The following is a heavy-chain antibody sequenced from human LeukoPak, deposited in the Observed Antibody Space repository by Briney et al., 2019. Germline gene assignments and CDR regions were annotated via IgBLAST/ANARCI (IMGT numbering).Heavy chain of an antibody. CDR2: IYYSGST. CDR3: ARHRWGIAARPDYFDY. D-gene: IGHD6-6*01. Sequence: KPSETLSPTCTVSGGSISSSSYYWGWIRQPPGKGLEWIGSIYYSGSTYYNPSLKSRVTISVDTSKNQFSLKLSSVTAADTAVYYCARHRWGIAARPDYFDYWGQGTLVTVSS. V-gene: IGHV4-39*01. CDR1: GGSISSSSYY. J-gene: IGHJ4*02.